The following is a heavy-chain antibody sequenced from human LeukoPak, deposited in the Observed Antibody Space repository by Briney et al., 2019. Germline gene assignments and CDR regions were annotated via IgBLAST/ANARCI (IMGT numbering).Heavy chain of an antibody. J-gene: IGHJ6*03. V-gene: IGHV3-53*01. Sequence: GGSLRLLCGVSGFTVSSSYMSWVRQAPGKGLEWVSVIYSGGSTYCAVSVKGRFTISRDNSKNTLYLQMNSLRGEDAAVYYCASGSGSYRTPYYYMDVWGTGTTVTVSS. CDR1: GFTVSSSY. CDR2: IYSGGST. CDR3: ASGSGSYRTPYYYMDV. D-gene: IGHD3-10*01.